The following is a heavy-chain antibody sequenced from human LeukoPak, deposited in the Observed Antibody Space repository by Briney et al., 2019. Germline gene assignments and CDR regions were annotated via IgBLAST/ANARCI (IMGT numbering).Heavy chain of an antibody. V-gene: IGHV4-39*01. D-gene: IGHD1-26*01. CDR3: ARHQVAATRYFDY. J-gene: IGHJ4*02. CDR2: ISYSGS. CDR1: GASISSSSYY. Sequence: KSSETLSLTCTVSGASISSSSYYWGWIRQPPGKGLEWIGSISYSGSPSPKSRVTISVDTSKNQFSLKLSSVTAADTAVYYCARHQVAATRYFDYWGQGTLVTVSS.